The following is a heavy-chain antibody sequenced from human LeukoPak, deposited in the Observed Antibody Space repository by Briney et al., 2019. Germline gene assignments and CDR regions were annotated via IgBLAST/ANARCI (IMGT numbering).Heavy chain of an antibody. Sequence: ASVKVSCKASGYTFTSYGISWVRQAPGQGLEWMGWISAYNGNTNYAQKLQGRVTMTTDTSTSTAYMELRSLRSDDTAVYYCARGLAAAGPNNEYYFDYWGQGTLVTVSS. CDR3: ARGLAAAGPNNEYYFDY. CDR2: ISAYNGNT. CDR1: GYTFTSYG. J-gene: IGHJ4*02. D-gene: IGHD6-13*01. V-gene: IGHV1-18*01.